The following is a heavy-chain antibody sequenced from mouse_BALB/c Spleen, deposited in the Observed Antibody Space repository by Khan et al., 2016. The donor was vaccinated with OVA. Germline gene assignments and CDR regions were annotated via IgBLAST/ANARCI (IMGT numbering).Heavy chain of an antibody. J-gene: IGHJ3*01. CDR3: TRGGRFAY. Sequence: QVQLQQPGAELVRPGVSVKISCKGSGYTFTDYAMHWMKQSHAKTLEWIGVISTNYGDADYNQKFQGKASMTVDKSSSTAYMELARQTSEDSAIAYCTRGGRFAYWGQGTLVTVSA. CDR1: GYTFTDYA. V-gene: IGHV1S137*01. D-gene: IGHD1-1*02. CDR2: ISTNYGDA.